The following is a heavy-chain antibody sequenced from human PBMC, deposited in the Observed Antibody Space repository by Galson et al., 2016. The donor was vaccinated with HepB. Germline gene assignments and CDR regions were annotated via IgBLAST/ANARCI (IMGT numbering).Heavy chain of an antibody. CDR3: ARQLSGYAEDYSYYYMDV. D-gene: IGHD5-12*01. J-gene: IGHJ6*03. CDR1: GSTFTTYW. CDR2: IYPGDSET. V-gene: IGHV5-51*01. Sequence: QSGAEVKKPGESLKISCKGSGSTFTTYWIVWVRQMPGKGLEWMGTIYPGDSETRYSPSFQGQVTISADKSISTAYLQWSSLKPSDTAMYYFARQLSGYAEDYSYYYMDVWGKGTTVTVSS.